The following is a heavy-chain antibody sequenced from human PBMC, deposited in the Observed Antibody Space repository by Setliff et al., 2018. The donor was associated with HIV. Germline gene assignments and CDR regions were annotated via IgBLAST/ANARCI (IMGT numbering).Heavy chain of an antibody. J-gene: IGHJ4*02. CDR3: VKGFSSGWSNFDS. CDR1: GSTFNTYS. V-gene: IGHV3-23*01. CDR2: INPDETRI. Sequence: PGGSLRLSCAASGSTFNTYSMNWVRQAPGKGLEWVSGINPDETRIHYADSVKGRFTISRDNSKKKVFLQMNSLRVEDTALYYCVKGFSSGWSNFDSWGQGTLVTVSS. D-gene: IGHD6-19*01.